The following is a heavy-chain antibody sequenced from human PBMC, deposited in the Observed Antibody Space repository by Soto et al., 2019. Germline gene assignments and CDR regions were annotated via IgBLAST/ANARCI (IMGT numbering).Heavy chain of an antibody. J-gene: IGHJ1*01. CDR2: ISGSGGST. V-gene: IGHV3-23*01. CDR3: AKDSPVGVPLLRDLHD. CDR1: GFTFSNYG. Sequence: VGSLRLSCAASGFTFSNYGMSWVRQAPGKGLEWVSVISGSGGSTYYADSVKGRFTLSRDNSKNTVYLQMNSLRAEDTAVYYCAKDSPVGVPLLRDLHDWGQGTLVTVSS. D-gene: IGHD2-15*01.